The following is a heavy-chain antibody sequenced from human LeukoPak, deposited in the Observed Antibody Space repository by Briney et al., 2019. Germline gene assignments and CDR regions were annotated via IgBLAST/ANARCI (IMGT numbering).Heavy chain of an antibody. D-gene: IGHD2-2*02. J-gene: IGHJ4*02. Sequence: GASVKVSCKASGYTFTGYYMHWVRQAPGQGPEWMGWINPNSGGTNYAQKFQGRVTMTRDTSISTAYMELSRLRSDDTAVYYCARERYCSSTSCYNEIDYWGQGTLVTVSS. CDR2: INPNSGGT. V-gene: IGHV1-2*02. CDR3: ARERYCSSTSCYNEIDY. CDR1: GYTFTGYY.